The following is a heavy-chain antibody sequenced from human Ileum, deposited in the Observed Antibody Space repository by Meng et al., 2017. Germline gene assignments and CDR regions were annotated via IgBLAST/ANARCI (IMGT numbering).Heavy chain of an antibody. Sequence: VQHVQSGDELKQPGASVTASCKPHGHSYTGNNLPWARPAPGQGLEWMGRTHPHNGATNNAQTFQGRVTMTGDTSISTAYIELSRLRSDDTAVYYCAREWIVVVVAATPPLDYWAQGTLVTVSS. J-gene: IGHJ4*02. CDR2: THPHNGAT. CDR3: AREWIVVVVAATPPLDY. CDR1: GHSYTGNN. D-gene: IGHD2-15*01. V-gene: IGHV1-2*06.